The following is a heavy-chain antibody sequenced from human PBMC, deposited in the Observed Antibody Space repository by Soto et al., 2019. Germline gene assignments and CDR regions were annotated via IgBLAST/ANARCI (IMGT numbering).Heavy chain of an antibody. CDR1: GYTFTSYG. CDR2: ISAYNGNT. V-gene: IGHV1-18*01. CDR3: WRATQVAAGTPCMYV. D-gene: IGHD6-13*01. J-gene: IGHJ6*02. Sequence: QVQLVQSGAEVKKPGASVKVSCKASGYTFTSYGISWVRQAPGQGLEWMGWISAYNGNTNYAQTLQGRVTMTTDTSTSTAYMELRSQRSDDTALNYRWRATQVAAGTPCMYVWGQGTTVTVSS.